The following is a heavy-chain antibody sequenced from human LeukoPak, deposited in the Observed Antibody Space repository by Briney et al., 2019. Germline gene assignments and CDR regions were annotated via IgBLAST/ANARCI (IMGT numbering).Heavy chain of an antibody. CDR1: GFTFDDYG. J-gene: IGHJ4*02. CDR3: ARDLGGIAAAGPTYYFDY. Sequence: GGSLRLSCAASGFTFDDYGMSWVRQAPGKGLEWVSGINWNGGSTGYADSVKGRFTISRDNAKNSLYLQMNSLRAEDAALYYCARDLGGIAAAGPTYYFDYWGQGTLVTVSS. V-gene: IGHV3-20*04. CDR2: INWNGGST. D-gene: IGHD6-13*01.